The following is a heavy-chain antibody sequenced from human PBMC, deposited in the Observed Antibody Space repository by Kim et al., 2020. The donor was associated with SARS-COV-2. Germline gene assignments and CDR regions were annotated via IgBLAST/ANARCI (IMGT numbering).Heavy chain of an antibody. V-gene: IGHV4-34*01. J-gene: IGHJ4*02. CDR1: GGSFSGYY. CDR2: INHSGST. CDR3: ARVGDILTGYYKHYYFDY. D-gene: IGHD3-9*01. Sequence: SETLSLTCAVYGGSFSGYYWSWIRQPPGKGLEWIGEINHSGSTNYNPSLKSRVTISVDTSKNQFSLKLSSVTAADTAVYYCARVGDILTGYYKHYYFDYWGQGTLVTVSS.